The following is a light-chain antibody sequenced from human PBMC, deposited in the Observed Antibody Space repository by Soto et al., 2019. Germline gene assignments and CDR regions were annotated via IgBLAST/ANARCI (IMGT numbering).Light chain of an antibody. J-gene: IGKJ5*01. Sequence: EIVMTQSPATLSVSPGEIATLSCSAGQGVTTNFAWYQQKSGQSPRLLIYDVSIRATGVPARFSGTGSETDFTLTISGLQSEDSAVYFCQKYNNWPFSFGQGTRLEIK. CDR2: DVS. V-gene: IGKV3-15*01. CDR1: QGVTTN. CDR3: QKYNNWPFS.